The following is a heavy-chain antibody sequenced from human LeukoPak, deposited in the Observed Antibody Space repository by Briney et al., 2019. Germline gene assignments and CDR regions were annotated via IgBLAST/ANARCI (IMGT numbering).Heavy chain of an antibody. CDR2: ISPYNGNT. CDR1: VYTFPSYG. D-gene: IGHD6-6*01. J-gene: IGHJ4*02. V-gene: IGHV1-18*01. CDR3: ARGPYSSSSDY. Sequence: GASVMVSFKASVYTFPSYGITWLRQAPRQGLDWMGWISPYNGNTNNAQKLQGRDTMTTDKSMSTAYMELRSLKSDDSAVYCCARGPYSSSSDYWGEGTLVSVSS.